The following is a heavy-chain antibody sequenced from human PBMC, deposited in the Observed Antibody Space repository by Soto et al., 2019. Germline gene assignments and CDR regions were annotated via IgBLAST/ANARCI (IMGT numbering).Heavy chain of an antibody. V-gene: IGHV1-8*01. Sequence: QVHLAQSGAEVKKPGASVKVSCKASGYTFTSYDINWVRQATGQGLEWMGWMNPNSGNTGSVEKFQGRVTMTRDTSISTAYMELTSLRSEDTAVYYCARGPGGYTPFDYWGQGTLVTVSS. CDR2: MNPNSGNT. CDR3: ARGPGGYTPFDY. J-gene: IGHJ4*02. D-gene: IGHD5-12*01. CDR1: GYTFTSYD.